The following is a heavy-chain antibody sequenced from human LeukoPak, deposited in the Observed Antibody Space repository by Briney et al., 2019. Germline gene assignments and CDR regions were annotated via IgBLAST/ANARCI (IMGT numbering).Heavy chain of an antibody. CDR2: IYYSGST. CDR3: ARQRDQIVGNYYGMDV. CDR1: GGSISSSSYY. Sequence: PSETLSLTCTVSGGSISSSSYYWGWIRQPPGKGLEWIGSIYYSGSTYYNPSLKSRVTISVDTSKNQFSLKLSSVTAADTAVYYCARQRDQIVGNYYGMDVWGQGTTVTVSS. D-gene: IGHD2-15*01. J-gene: IGHJ6*02. V-gene: IGHV4-39*01.